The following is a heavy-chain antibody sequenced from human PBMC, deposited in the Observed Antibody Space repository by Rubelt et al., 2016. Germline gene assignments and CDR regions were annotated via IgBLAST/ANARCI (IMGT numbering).Heavy chain of an antibody. V-gene: IGHV2-5*02. CDR2: IYWDDDK. CDR3: AHMAGLGRYFEY. D-gene: IGHD1-14*01. Sequence: QITLKESGPTLVKPTQTLTLTCTFSGFSLSTSGVNVGWIRQPPGKALEWLALIYWDDDKRYSPFLKSRLIITKDTSKHQVVLTMISIDPVDTATYYCAHMAGLGRYFEYWGQGTLVTVSS. CDR1: GFSLSTSGVN. J-gene: IGHJ4*02.